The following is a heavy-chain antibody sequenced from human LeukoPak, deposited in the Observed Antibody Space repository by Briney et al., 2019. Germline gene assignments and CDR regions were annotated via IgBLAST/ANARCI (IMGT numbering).Heavy chain of an antibody. Sequence: SETLSLTCTVSGGSITSNSDYWGWIRQPPGKGLEWVASISYTGHTQYNPSLKSRVTISIDTSKHQFSLKMASVTAADTAVYFCAREPPWGGNLNDAFDLWGHGTMVTVSS. CDR3: AREPPWGGNLNDAFDL. J-gene: IGHJ3*01. CDR1: GGSITSNSDY. D-gene: IGHD3-16*02. CDR2: ISYTGHT. V-gene: IGHV4-39*02.